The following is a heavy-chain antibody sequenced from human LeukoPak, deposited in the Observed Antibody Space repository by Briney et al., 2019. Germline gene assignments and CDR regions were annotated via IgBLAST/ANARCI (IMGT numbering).Heavy chain of an antibody. Sequence: ASVKVSCKASGYTFTGYYMHWVRQAPGQGLEWMGWINPNSGGTNYAQKFQGRVTMTRDTSISTAYTELSRLRSDDTAVYYCARFSSTSAHFDYWDQGTLVTASS. D-gene: IGHD2-2*01. CDR3: ARFSSTSAHFDY. J-gene: IGHJ4*02. CDR2: INPNSGGT. CDR1: GYTFTGYY. V-gene: IGHV1-2*02.